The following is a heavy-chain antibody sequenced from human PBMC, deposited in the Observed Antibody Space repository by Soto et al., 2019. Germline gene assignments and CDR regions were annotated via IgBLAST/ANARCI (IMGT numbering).Heavy chain of an antibody. Sequence: GGSLRLSCAVSGFSFSDSGIHWVRQASGKGLEWVGRIRTKSNSYATAYAASVKGRFTISRDDSKNTAYLQMNSLKTEDTAVYYCTRLHFIVEPGINYWGQGTLVTVSS. CDR2: IRTKSNSYAT. CDR3: TRLHFIVEPGINY. V-gene: IGHV3-73*01. D-gene: IGHD6-13*01. J-gene: IGHJ4*02. CDR1: GFSFSDSG.